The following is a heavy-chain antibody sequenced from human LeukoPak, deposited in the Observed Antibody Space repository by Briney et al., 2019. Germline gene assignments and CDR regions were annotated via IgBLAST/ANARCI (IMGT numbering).Heavy chain of an antibody. V-gene: IGHV4-39*01. CDR1: GDSINNNNYY. CDR2: IHYNGRT. CDR3: ARITDRTIFGEIMHGFDV. Sequence: SETLSLTCTVSGDSINNNNYYWGWIRQPPGEGLEWIGNIHYNGRTYYSPSLKSRGTISVDTSNNQFSLKLNSVTAADTAVYYCARITDRTIFGEIMHGFDVWGQGTPVTVSS. J-gene: IGHJ3*01. D-gene: IGHD3-3*01.